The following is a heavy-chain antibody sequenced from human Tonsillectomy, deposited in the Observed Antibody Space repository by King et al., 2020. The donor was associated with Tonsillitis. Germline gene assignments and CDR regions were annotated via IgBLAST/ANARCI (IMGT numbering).Heavy chain of an antibody. CDR3: ARHATVTPGYFDL. CDR1: GGSINSYF. CDR2: IYYSGST. D-gene: IGHD4-17*01. Sequence: QLQESGPGLVKPSETLSLTCTVSGGSINSYFWSWIRQPPGKGLEWFGYIYYSGSTNYNPPLKGRVTISVDTSQNQLPLKLSSVTAADTAVYYCARHATVTPGYFDLWGRGTLVTVSS. J-gene: IGHJ2*01. V-gene: IGHV4-59*08.